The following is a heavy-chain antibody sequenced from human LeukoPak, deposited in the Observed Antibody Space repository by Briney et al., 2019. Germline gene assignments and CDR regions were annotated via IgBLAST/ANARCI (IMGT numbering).Heavy chain of an antibody. CDR3: ARNWGDSSGYDY. J-gene: IGHJ4*02. CDR1: GGSISSSSYY. CDR2: IYYSGST. Sequence: SETLSLTCTVSGGSISSSSYYWGWIRQPPGKGLEWIGSIYYSGSTYYNPSLKSRVTISVDTSKNQFSLKLSSVTAADTAVYYCARNWGDSSGYDYWGQGALVTVSS. D-gene: IGHD3-22*01. V-gene: IGHV4-39*07.